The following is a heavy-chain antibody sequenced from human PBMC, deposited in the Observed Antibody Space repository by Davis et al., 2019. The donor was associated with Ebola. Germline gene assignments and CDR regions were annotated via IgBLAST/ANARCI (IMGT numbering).Heavy chain of an antibody. D-gene: IGHD2-21*01. J-gene: IGHJ4*02. CDR2: ISSSSSYI. CDR3: AKGWGSWALRGFDY. CDR1: GFTFSSKS. Sequence: GESLKISCAASGFTFSSKSMNWVRQAPGKGLEWVSSISSSSSYIYYADSVKGRFTISRDNSKNTLYLQMNSLRAEDTAVYYCAKGWGSWALRGFDYWGQGTLVTVSS. V-gene: IGHV3-21*04.